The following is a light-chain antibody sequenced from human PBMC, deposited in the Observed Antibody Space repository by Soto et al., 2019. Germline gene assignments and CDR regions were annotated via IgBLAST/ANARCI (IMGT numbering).Light chain of an antibody. CDR3: SSFSGSNNYV. J-gene: IGLJ1*01. CDR2: EVS. Sequence: QSALTQPPSASGSPGQSVTISCTGTSSDVGDYNFVSWYQQHPGKAPKLMIYEVSERPPGVPDRFSCSKSGNTASLTVSGLQAEDEADYYCSSFSGSNNYVFGTGTKLTVL. V-gene: IGLV2-8*01. CDR1: SSDVGDYNF.